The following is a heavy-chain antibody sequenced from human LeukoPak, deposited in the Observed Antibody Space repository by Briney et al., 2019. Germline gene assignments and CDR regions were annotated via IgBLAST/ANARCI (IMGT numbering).Heavy chain of an antibody. Sequence: SETLSLTCSVSVDSISTYYWSWIRQPPGKGLEWIGEINHSGSTNYNPSLKSRVTISVDTSKNQFSLKLSSVTAADTAVYYCARGRIAAARNWFDPWGQGTLVTVSS. J-gene: IGHJ5*02. CDR2: INHSGST. V-gene: IGHV4-34*01. CDR1: VDSISTYY. D-gene: IGHD6-13*01. CDR3: ARGRIAAARNWFDP.